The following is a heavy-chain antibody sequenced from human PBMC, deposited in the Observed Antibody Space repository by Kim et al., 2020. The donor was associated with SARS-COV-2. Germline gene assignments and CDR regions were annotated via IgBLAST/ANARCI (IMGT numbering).Heavy chain of an antibody. Sequence: ASVKVSCKASGYTFTSYGISWVRQAPGQGLEWMGWISAYNGNTNYAQKLQGRVTMTTDTSTSTAYMELRSLRSDDTAVYYCARGGGYSSSKGDYYYGMDVWGQGTTVTVSS. D-gene: IGHD6-6*01. J-gene: IGHJ6*02. CDR3: ARGGGYSSSKGDYYYGMDV. V-gene: IGHV1-18*01. CDR2: ISAYNGNT. CDR1: GYTFTSYG.